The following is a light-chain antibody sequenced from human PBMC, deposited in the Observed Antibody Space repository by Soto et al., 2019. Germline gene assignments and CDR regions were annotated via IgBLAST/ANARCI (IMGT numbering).Light chain of an antibody. J-gene: IGKJ1*01. CDR2: GAS. CDR3: QQHNNWPPWT. V-gene: IGKV3-15*01. CDR1: QSVSSN. Sequence: EIVMTQSPATLSVSPGERATLSCRASQSVSSNLAWYQQKPGQAPRLLMYGASTRATGIPDRFSGSGSGTEFTLTISSLQSEDLAVYYCQQHNNWPPWTFGQGTKVEI.